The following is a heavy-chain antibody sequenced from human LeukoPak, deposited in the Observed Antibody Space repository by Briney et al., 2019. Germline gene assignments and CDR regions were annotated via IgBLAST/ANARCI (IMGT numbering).Heavy chain of an antibody. J-gene: IGHJ4*02. V-gene: IGHV4-31*03. CDR2: IYYSGST. CDR3: ARDGGYYQIFDY. D-gene: IGHD3-22*01. CDR1: GGSISSGGYY. Sequence: SETLSLTCTVSGGSISSGGYYWSWIRQHPGKGLEWIGYIYYSGSTYYNPSLKSRVTISVDTSKNQFSLKLSSVTAADTAVYYCARDGGYYQIFDYWGQGTLVTVSS.